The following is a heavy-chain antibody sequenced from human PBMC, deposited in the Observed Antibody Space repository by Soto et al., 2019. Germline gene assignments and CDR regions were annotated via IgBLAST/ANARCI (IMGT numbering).Heavy chain of an antibody. V-gene: IGHV1-69*02. D-gene: IGHD6-13*01. CDR1: GGTFSSYT. Sequence: QVQLVQSGAEVKKPGSSVKVSCKASGGTFSSYTISWVRQAPGQGLEWMGRIIPIFGIANYAQKFQGRITLTADKSTSTAYMGLTSLRSEDTAVDYCARGGIAAGDYWGQGTLVSVSS. CDR3: ARGGIAAGDY. CDR2: IIPIFGIA. J-gene: IGHJ4*02.